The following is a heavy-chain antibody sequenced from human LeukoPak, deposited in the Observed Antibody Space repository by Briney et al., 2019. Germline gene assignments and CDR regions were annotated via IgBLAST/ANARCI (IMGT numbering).Heavy chain of an antibody. J-gene: IGHJ5*02. CDR3: ARETGGRPTYYYGSGSYLRWFDP. CDR2: INSDGTRT. CDR1: GFTFSSYW. Sequence: GGSLRLSCAASGFTFSSYWIHWVRQAPGKGLVWVSRINSDGTRTSYADSVKGRFTISRDNSKNTLYLQMNSLRAEDTAVYYCARETGGRPTYYYGSGSYLRWFDPWGQGTLVTVSS. V-gene: IGHV3-74*01. D-gene: IGHD3-10*01.